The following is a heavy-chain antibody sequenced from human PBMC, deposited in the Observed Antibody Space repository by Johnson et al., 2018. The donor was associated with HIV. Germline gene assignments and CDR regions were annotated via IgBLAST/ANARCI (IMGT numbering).Heavy chain of an antibody. V-gene: IGHV3-11*01. D-gene: IGHD1-26*01. CDR3: AKGKIGGGSYSAPDAFDI. Sequence: QVQLVESGGGLVQPGGSLRLSCAASGFTFSDYYMSWIRQAPGKGLEWVSYISSSGSTGYADSVKGRFTISRDNAKNSLYLQMTSLRAEDTAVYYCAKGKIGGGSYSAPDAFDIWGQGTMVTVSS. CDR2: ISSSGST. CDR1: GFTFSDYY. J-gene: IGHJ3*02.